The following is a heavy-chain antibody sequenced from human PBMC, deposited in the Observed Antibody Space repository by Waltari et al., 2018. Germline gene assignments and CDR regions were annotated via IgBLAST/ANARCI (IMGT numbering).Heavy chain of an antibody. CDR2: INHSGST. D-gene: IGHD1-26*01. CDR3: ARQTEGSGSYYDAFDI. J-gene: IGHJ3*02. Sequence: QVQLQQWGAGLLKPSETLSLTCAVYGGSFSGYYWSWIRQPPGKGLEWIGEINHSGSTNYSPSLKSRVTISVDTSKNQFSLKLSSVTAADTAVYYCARQTEGSGSYYDAFDIWGQGTMVTVSS. V-gene: IGHV4-34*01. CDR1: GGSFSGYY.